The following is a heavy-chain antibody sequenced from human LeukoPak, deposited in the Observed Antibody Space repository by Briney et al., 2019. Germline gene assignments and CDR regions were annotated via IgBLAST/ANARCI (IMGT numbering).Heavy chain of an antibody. D-gene: IGHD5-18*01. J-gene: IGHJ4*02. V-gene: IGHV4-39*01. CDR2: IYYSGST. Sequence: PSETLSLTCTVSGGSISSSSYYWGWIRQPPGKGLEWIGSIYYSGSTYYNPSLKSRVTISVDTSKNQFSLKLSSVTAADTAVYYCARHGVGIYRYGRDGVDWGQGTLATVSS. CDR1: GGSISSSSYY. CDR3: ARHGVGIYRYGRDGVD.